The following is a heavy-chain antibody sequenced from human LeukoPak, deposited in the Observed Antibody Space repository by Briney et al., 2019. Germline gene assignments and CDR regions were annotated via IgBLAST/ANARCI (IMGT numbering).Heavy chain of an antibody. D-gene: IGHD2-15*01. CDR3: AREIPGRIAADC. CDR1: GFTFSDYS. Sequence: GGSLRLSCAASGFTFSDYSMNWVRQAPGKGLEWISYIGGRGDGISYADSVKGRFIVSKDNAKNSLFLQMNRLRGEDTAICFCAREIPGRIAADCWGQGTLVTVSS. J-gene: IGHJ4*02. V-gene: IGHV3-48*01. CDR2: IGGRGDGI.